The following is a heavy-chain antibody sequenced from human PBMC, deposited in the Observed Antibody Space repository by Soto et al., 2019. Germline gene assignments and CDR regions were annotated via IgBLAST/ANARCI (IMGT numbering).Heavy chain of an antibody. V-gene: IGHV3-7*01. CDR3: AREYR. CDR1: GFTFSRYW. Sequence: DVQLVESGGGLVQPGGSLRLSCAASGFTFSRYWMSWVRQAPGKGSEWVASIKEDGSEIYYVDSVKGRFTISRDNANNSLHLQMNSLRVEDTAMYYCAREYRWGQGSLVTVSS. J-gene: IGHJ5*02. CDR2: IKEDGSEI.